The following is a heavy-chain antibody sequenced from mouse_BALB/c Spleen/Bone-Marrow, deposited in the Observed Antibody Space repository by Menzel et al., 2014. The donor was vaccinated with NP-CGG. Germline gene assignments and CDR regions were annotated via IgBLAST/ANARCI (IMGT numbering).Heavy chain of an antibody. CDR1: GFNIKDTY. J-gene: IGHJ4*01. CDR3: ARYRYYGSSYAMDY. D-gene: IGHD1-1*01. CDR2: IDPANGNT. Sequence: EVQGVGSGAELVKPGASVKLSCTASGFNIKDTYMYWVKQRPEQGLEWIGRIDPANGNTKYDPKFQGKATITADSSSNTAYLQLSSLTSEDTAVYYCARYRYYGSSYAMDYWGQGTSVTASS. V-gene: IGHV14-3*02.